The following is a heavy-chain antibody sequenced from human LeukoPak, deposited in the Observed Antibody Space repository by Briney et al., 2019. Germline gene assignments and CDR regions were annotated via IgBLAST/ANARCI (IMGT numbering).Heavy chain of an antibody. CDR3: ARRKIVVVAANNDAFDI. V-gene: IGHV1-46*01. Sequence: GASVKVSCKASGYTFTSYYMHWVRQAPGQGLEWMGIINPSGGNTGYAQKFQGRVTMTSNTSISTAYMELSSLRSEDTAMYYCARRKIVVVAANNDAFDIWGQGTMVTVSS. CDR2: INPSGGNT. J-gene: IGHJ3*02. CDR1: GYTFTSYY. D-gene: IGHD2-15*01.